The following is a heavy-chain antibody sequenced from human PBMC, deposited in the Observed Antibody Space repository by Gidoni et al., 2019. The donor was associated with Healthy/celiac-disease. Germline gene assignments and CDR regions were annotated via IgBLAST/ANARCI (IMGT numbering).Heavy chain of an antibody. Sequence: QVQLVQSGAEVKKPASSLKVSCKASGGTSSSYAISWVRQAPGQGLEWMGGIIPIFGTANYAQKFQGRVTITEDESTSTAYMELSSLRSEDTAVYYCASGTYYYDSSGYYYYYYGMDVWGQGTTVTVSS. J-gene: IGHJ6*02. D-gene: IGHD3-22*01. CDR2: IIPIFGTA. CDR3: ASGTYYYDSSGYYYYYYGMDV. CDR1: GGTSSSYA. V-gene: IGHV1-69*01.